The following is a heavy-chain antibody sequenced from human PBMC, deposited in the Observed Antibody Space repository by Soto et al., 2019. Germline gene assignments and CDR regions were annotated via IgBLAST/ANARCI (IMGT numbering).Heavy chain of an antibody. CDR3: AREYVWGSYRYDSDY. Sequence: QVQLQESGPVLVKPSQTLSLTCPVSGGSISSGDYYWSWIRQPPGKGLEWIGYIYYSGSTYYNPSLNSRVTISVDTSKNQCALKLSSVTAADTAVYYCAREYVWGSYRYDSDYWGQGTLVTVSS. D-gene: IGHD3-16*02. CDR1: GGSISSGDYY. V-gene: IGHV4-30-4*01. J-gene: IGHJ4*02. CDR2: IYYSGST.